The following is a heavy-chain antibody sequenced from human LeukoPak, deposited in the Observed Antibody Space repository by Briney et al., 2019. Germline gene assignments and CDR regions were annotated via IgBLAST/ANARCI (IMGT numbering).Heavy chain of an antibody. CDR1: GFTLSNHA. Sequence: GGSLRLSCAASGFTLSNHAMSWVRQPPGKGLEWVSGISGSGGDIHYAESVKGRFTISRDNSRNTLYLQMNNLRAEDTAVDYCAKLSPGVREEYWGQGSLVTVSS. CDR2: ISGSGGDI. CDR3: AKLSPGVREEY. V-gene: IGHV3-23*01. D-gene: IGHD1-26*01. J-gene: IGHJ4*01.